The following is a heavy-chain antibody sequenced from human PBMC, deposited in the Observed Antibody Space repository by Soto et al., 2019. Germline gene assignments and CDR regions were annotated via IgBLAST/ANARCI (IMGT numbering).Heavy chain of an antibody. Sequence: PXETLSLTCTVSGCSISSYYWSWIRQPAGKGLGWIGRIYTSGSTNYNPSLKSRVTMSVDTSKNQFSLKLSSVTAADTAVYYCARDGDPGGVLDYWGQGTLVTVSS. CDR2: IYTSGST. V-gene: IGHV4-4*07. D-gene: IGHD3-16*01. J-gene: IGHJ4*02. CDR1: GCSISSYY. CDR3: ARDGDPGGVLDY.